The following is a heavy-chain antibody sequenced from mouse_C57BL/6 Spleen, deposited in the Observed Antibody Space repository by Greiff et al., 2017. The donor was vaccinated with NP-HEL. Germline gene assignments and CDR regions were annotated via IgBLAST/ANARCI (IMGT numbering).Heavy chain of an antibody. CDR2: IHPNSGST. CDR1: GYTFTSYW. J-gene: IGHJ1*03. CDR3: ARRVHYYGSSWYFDV. Sequence: QVQLQQPGAELVKPGASVKLSCKASGYTFTSYWMHWVKQRPGQGLEWIGMIHPNSGSTNYNEKFKGKATFTADTSSNTAYMQLSSLTTEDSAIYYCARRVHYYGSSWYFDVWGTGTTVTVSS. V-gene: IGHV1-64*01. D-gene: IGHD1-1*01.